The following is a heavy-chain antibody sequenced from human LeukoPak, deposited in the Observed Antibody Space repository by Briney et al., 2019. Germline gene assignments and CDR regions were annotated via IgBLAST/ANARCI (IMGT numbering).Heavy chain of an antibody. CDR1: GASISSSS. Sequence: SETLSLACTVSGASISSSSWNWIRQPPGKGLEWIGRIYYSGSTNYNPSFKGRVTMSVDTSKNQFSLKLSSVTAADTAVYYCARRPVEMAAIREDNWFDPWGQGTLVTVSS. J-gene: IGHJ5*02. D-gene: IGHD5-24*01. CDR2: IYYSGST. CDR3: ARRPVEMAAIREDNWFDP. V-gene: IGHV4-59*08.